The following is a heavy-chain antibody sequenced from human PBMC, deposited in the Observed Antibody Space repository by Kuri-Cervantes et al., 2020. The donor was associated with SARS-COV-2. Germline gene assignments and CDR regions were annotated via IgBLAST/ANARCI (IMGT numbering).Heavy chain of an antibody. CDR2: ISSSSSYT. V-gene: IGHV3-11*06. Sequence: LSLTCAASGFTFSDYYMSWIRQAPGKGLEWVSHISSSSSYTNYADSVKGRFTISRDNAKNSLYLQMNSLRAEDTAVYYCARDPNNSGYDQNYYYYGMDVWGQGTTVTVSS. J-gene: IGHJ6*02. CDR3: ARDPNNSGYDQNYYYYGMDV. D-gene: IGHD5-12*01. CDR1: GFTFSDYY.